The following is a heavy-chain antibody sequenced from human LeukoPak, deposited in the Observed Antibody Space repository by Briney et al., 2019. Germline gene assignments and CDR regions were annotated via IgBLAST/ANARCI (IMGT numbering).Heavy chain of an antibody. V-gene: IGHV3-48*01. J-gene: IGHJ3*02. Sequence: PGGSLRLSCAASGFTFSSYTMNWVRQAPGRGLEWVSYITGSSRTKYYADSVKGRFTISRDNANNSLYLQMNSLRAEDTAVYFCARDGIMGATNLAFDIWGQGAMITVSS. CDR3: ARDGIMGATNLAFDI. CDR2: ITGSSRTK. CDR1: GFTFSSYT. D-gene: IGHD1-26*01.